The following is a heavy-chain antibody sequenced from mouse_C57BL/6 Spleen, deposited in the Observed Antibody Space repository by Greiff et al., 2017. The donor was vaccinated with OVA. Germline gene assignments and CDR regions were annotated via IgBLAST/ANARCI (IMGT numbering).Heavy chain of an antibody. V-gene: IGHV1-82*01. Sequence: QVQLKESGPELVKPGASVKISCKASGYAFSSSWMNWVKQRPGKGLEWIGRIYPGDGDTNYNGKFKGKATLTADKSSSTAYMQLSSLTSEDSAVYFCARKDYGPLGYFDVWGTGTTVTVSS. CDR1: GYAFSSSW. D-gene: IGHD1-2*01. CDR2: IYPGDGDT. CDR3: ARKDYGPLGYFDV. J-gene: IGHJ1*03.